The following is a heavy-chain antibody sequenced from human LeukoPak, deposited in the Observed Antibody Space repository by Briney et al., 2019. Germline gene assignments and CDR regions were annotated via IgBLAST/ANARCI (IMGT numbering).Heavy chain of an antibody. CDR2: INSDGSTT. Sequence: PRGSLRLSCAASGFSLNRYRMQWVRQAPGKGLVWVSRINSDGSTTNYADPVKGRFTISRDNAKNTLYLQMNSLRAEDTAVYYCARRQYRRSWYYFDYWGQGTLVTVSS. D-gene: IGHD6-6*01. J-gene: IGHJ4*02. V-gene: IGHV3-74*01. CDR3: ARRQYRRSWYYFDY. CDR1: GFSLNRYR.